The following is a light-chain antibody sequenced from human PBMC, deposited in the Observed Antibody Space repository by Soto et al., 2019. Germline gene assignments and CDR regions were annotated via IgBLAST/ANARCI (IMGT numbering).Light chain of an antibody. CDR2: GTS. J-gene: IGKJ2*01. V-gene: IGKV3-15*01. CDR3: HQYNSWPPGT. Sequence: EIVMTQSPVTLSVSPGERATLYCRASQNISRSLAWYQQKPGQGPSLLIYGTSTRAGGVPARFSGGGSGTEFTLTITSLQSEDFAVYYCHQYNSWPPGTFGQGTKVDIK. CDR1: QNISRS.